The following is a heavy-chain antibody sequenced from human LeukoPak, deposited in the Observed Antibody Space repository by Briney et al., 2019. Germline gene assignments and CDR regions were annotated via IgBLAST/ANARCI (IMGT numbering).Heavy chain of an antibody. D-gene: IGHD6-6*01. V-gene: IGHV1-69*06. J-gene: IGHJ6*03. CDR2: IIPIFGTA. Sequence: ASVKVSCKASGGTFSSYAISWVRQAPGQGLEWMGGIIPIFGTANYAQKFQGRVTITADKSTSTAYMELSSLRSEDTAVYYCARGVAARPEGYYYYYMDVWGKGTTVTISS. CDR1: GGTFSSYA. CDR3: ARGVAARPEGYYYYYMDV.